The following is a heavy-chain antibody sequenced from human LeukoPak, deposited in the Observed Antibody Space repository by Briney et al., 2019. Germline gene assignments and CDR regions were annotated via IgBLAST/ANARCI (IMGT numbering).Heavy chain of an antibody. Sequence: GGSLRLSCAASGFTFSSYGMSWVRQAPGKGLEWVSAISGSGGSTYYADFVKGRFTISRDNSKNTLYLQMNSLRAEDTAVYYCAKDLGDGYNPGPFDYWGQGTLVTVSS. J-gene: IGHJ4*02. V-gene: IGHV3-23*01. CDR1: GFTFSSYG. CDR3: AKDLGDGYNPGPFDY. D-gene: IGHD5-24*01. CDR2: ISGSGGST.